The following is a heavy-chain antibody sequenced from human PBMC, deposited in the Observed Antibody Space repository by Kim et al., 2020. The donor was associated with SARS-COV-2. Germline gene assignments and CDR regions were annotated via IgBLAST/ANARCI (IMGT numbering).Heavy chain of an antibody. CDR3: AKDLGSGYDYYYYGMDV. CDR2: ISWNSGSI. V-gene: IGHV3-9*01. CDR1: GFTFDDYA. D-gene: IGHD5-12*01. Sequence: GGSLRLSCAASGFTFDDYAMHWVRQAPGKGLEWVSGISWNSGSIGYADSVKGRFTISRDNAKNSLYLQMNSLRAEDTALYYCAKDLGSGYDYYYYGMDVWGQGTTVTVSS. J-gene: IGHJ6*02.